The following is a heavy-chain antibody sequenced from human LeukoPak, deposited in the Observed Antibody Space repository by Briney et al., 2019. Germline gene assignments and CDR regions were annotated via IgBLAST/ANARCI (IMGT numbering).Heavy chain of an antibody. D-gene: IGHD2-15*01. CDR3: ATSLLGATFDT. J-gene: IGHJ3*02. Sequence: GGSLRLSCSASGFTFSSYSMSWVRQAPGKGLEWVSGLSTDTTYMSYADSVKGRFSISRDNAKQSLFLQMNSLRAEDTAVYYCATSLLGATFDTWGQGTMVTVSS. V-gene: IGHV3-21*01. CDR2: LSTDTTYM. CDR1: GFTFSSYS.